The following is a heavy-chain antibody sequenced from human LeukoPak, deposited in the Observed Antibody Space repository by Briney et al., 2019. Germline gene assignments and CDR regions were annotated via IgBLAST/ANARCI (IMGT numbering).Heavy chain of an antibody. D-gene: IGHD3-22*01. CDR2: FYPEDGET. J-gene: IGHJ4*02. V-gene: IGHV1-24*01. CDR3: ATDGYDSSGYRLYYFDY. Sequence: ASVTVSCKVSGYTLTELSMHWVRQAPGKGLEWMGGFYPEDGETIYAQKFQGRVTMTEDTSTDTAYMELSSLRSEDTAVYYCATDGYDSSGYRLYYFDYWGQGTLVTVSS. CDR1: GYTLTELS.